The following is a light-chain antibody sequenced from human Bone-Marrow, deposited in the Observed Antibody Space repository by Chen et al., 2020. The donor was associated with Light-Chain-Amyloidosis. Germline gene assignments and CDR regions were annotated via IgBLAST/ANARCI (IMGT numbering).Light chain of an antibody. CDR3: SSFTSSSSYV. Sequence: QSALTQPASVSGSPGQSITLSCTGPSGDVGTYNYVSWYQQHPGKAPKVMIYAVSNRPSGVANRFSGSKSGNTASLTISGVKAEDEADYYCSSFTSSSSYVFGPGTKVTVL. J-gene: IGLJ1*01. CDR2: AVS. CDR1: SGDVGTYNY. V-gene: IGLV2-14*01.